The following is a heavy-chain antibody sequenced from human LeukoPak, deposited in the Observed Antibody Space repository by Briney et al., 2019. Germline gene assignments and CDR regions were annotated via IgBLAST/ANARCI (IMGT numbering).Heavy chain of an antibody. CDR1: GYTFDSHG. Sequence: ASVKVSCKASGYTFDSHGISWLRQAPGQGLEWMGWISVYSGDTNYAQKVQGRVTMTTDTSTSTVYMELRSLTSDDTAVYFCARDIVGDFDLDYWGQGTLVTVSS. V-gene: IGHV1-18*01. CDR2: ISVYSGDT. CDR3: ARDIVGDFDLDY. J-gene: IGHJ4*02. D-gene: IGHD2-21*02.